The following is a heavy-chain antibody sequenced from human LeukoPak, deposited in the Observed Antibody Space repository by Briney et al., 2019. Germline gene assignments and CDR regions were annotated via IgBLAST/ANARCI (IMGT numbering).Heavy chain of an antibody. D-gene: IGHD3-10*01. CDR2: ISSNGGST. Sequence: GGSLRLSCAASGFTFSSYAMHWVRQAPGKGLEYVSAISSNGGSTYYANSVKGRFTISRDNSKNTLYLQMGSLRAEDMAVYYCARVRSSGSYYYGMDVWGQGTTVTVSS. CDR3: ARVRSSGSYYYGMDV. CDR1: GFTFSSYA. V-gene: IGHV3-64*01. J-gene: IGHJ6*02.